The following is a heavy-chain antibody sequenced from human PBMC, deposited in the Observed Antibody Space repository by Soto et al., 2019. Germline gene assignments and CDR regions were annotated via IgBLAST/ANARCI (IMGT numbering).Heavy chain of an antibody. CDR2: IIPVFGVV. J-gene: IGHJ6*02. D-gene: IGHD3-22*01. Sequence: QVQLAQSGAEVKKPGSSVKVSCKASGGTLSNSAFSWVRQAPGQGLEWMGGIIPVFGVVNYAQNFQDRVTITADESTSTDYMELSSLRTDDTAVYYCATGRIVVVGSRAYYGMDVWGQGTTVTVTS. V-gene: IGHV1-69*01. CDR1: GGTLSNSA. CDR3: ATGRIVVVGSRAYYGMDV.